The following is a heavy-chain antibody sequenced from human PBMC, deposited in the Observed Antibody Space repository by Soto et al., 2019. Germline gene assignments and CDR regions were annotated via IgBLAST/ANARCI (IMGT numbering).Heavy chain of an antibody. Sequence: QVQLVQSGAEVKKPGASVKVSCKASGYTFTGYYMHWVRQAPGQGLEWMGWINPNSGGTNYAQKFQGWVTMTRDTSISTAYMELSRLRSDDTAVYYCATGAYDFWSGYQNWFDPWGQGTLVTVSS. CDR3: ATGAYDFWSGYQNWFDP. D-gene: IGHD3-3*01. J-gene: IGHJ5*02. V-gene: IGHV1-2*04. CDR2: INPNSGGT. CDR1: GYTFTGYY.